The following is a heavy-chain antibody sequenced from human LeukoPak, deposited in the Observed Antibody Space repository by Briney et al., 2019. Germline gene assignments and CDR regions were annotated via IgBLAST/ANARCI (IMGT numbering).Heavy chain of an antibody. D-gene: IGHD2-2*03. Sequence: SVKVSCKASGGTFSSYAISWVRQAPGQGLEWMGGIIPIFGTANYAQKFQGRVTITADESTSTAYMELSSLRSEDTAVYYCARVGIVPPESQNPYYYYYMDVWGKGTTVTVSS. V-gene: IGHV1-69*13. CDR3: ARVGIVPPESQNPYYYYYMDV. CDR2: IIPIFGTA. J-gene: IGHJ6*03. CDR1: GGTFSSYA.